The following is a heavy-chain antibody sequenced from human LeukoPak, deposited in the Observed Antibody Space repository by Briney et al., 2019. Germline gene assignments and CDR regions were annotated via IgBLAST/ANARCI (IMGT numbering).Heavy chain of an antibody. CDR3: ARPIAAAGLFDY. Sequence: SVKVSCKASGYTFTSYYMHWVRQAPGQGLEWMGVINPSGGSTSYAQKFQGRVTMTRDTSTSTVYMELSSLRSEDTAVYYCARPIAAAGLFDYWGQGALVTVSS. V-gene: IGHV1-46*01. CDR2: INPSGGST. J-gene: IGHJ4*02. D-gene: IGHD6-13*01. CDR1: GYTFTSYY.